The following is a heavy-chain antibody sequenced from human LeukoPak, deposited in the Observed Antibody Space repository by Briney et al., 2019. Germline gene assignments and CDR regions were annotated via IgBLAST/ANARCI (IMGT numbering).Heavy chain of an antibody. CDR2: IYYSGST. J-gene: IGHJ3*02. CDR3: ARDSASTGYMNAFDI. D-gene: IGHD3-22*01. CDR1: GGXVTSSGYY. V-gene: IGHV4-61*08. Sequence: PSETLSLTCTVSGGXVTSSGYYWSWVRQPPGKRLEYIGYIYYSGSTNYNPSLKSRVTISVDTSKNQFSLKLRSVTAADTAVYYCARDSASTGYMNAFDIWGQGTMVTVSS.